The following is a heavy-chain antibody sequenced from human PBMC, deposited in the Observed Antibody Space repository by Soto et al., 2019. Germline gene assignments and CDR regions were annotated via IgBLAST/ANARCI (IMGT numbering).Heavy chain of an antibody. J-gene: IGHJ4*02. CDR3: GVGRTPYYFDY. D-gene: IGHD1-26*01. V-gene: IGHV3-23*01. CDR1: GFTVTNSA. CDR2: ISGSGAIP. Sequence: PGGSLRLSCAAPGFTVTNSAMNWVRQVPGKGLEWVSSISGSGAIPHYADSVKGRFSIFRDESNNTLYLQMNSLRAEDTAVYFCGVGRTPYYFDYWGQGALVTVSS.